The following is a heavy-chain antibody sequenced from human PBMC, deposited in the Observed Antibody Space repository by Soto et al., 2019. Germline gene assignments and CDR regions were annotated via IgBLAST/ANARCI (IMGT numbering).Heavy chain of an antibody. CDR3: ARLLQGCRAYYYYGMDV. V-gene: IGHV5-10-1*01. J-gene: IGHJ6*02. Sequence: GESLKISCKGSGYSFTSYWISWVRQMPGKGLEWMGRIDPSDSYTNYSPSFQGHVTISADKSISTAYLQWSSLKASDTAMYYCARLLQGCRAYYYYGMDVWGQGTMVTVSS. CDR1: GYSFTSYW. D-gene: IGHD2-8*01. CDR2: IDPSDSYT.